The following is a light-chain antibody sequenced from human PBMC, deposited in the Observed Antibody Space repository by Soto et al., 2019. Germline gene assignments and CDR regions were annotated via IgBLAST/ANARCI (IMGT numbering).Light chain of an antibody. Sequence: DIQMTHSPSSLSASVGDRVTITCRASQSISSYLNWYQQKPGKAHKLLIYAASSLQSGVPSRFSGSGSGTDFTLTISILQPEDFATYYCQQSYSTPQTFGQVTKVDIK. CDR1: QSISSY. V-gene: IGKV1-39*01. CDR3: QQSYSTPQT. J-gene: IGKJ1*01. CDR2: AAS.